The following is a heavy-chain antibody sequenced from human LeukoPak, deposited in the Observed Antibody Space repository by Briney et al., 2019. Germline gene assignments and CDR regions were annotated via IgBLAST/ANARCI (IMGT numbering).Heavy chain of an antibody. CDR1: GGSISSYY. V-gene: IGHV4-59*12. CDR2: IYYSGST. D-gene: IGHD6-13*01. CDR3: ARGWYSSSWYFAY. J-gene: IGHJ4*02. Sequence: SETLSLTCTVSGGSISSYYWSWIRQPPGKGLEWIGYIYYSGSTNYNPSLKSRVTISVDTSKNQFSLQLNSVTPEDTAVYYCARGWYSSSWYFAYWGQGTLVTVSS.